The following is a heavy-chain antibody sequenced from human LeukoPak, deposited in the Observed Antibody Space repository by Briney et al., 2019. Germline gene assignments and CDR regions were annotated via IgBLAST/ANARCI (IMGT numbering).Heavy chain of an antibody. Sequence: ASVKVSCKVSGYTLTELSMHWVRQAPGKGLEWMGGFDPEDGETIYAQKFQGGVTMTEDTSTDTAYMELSSLRSEDTAVYYCATSRIVVVIPSFDYWGQGTLVTVSS. CDR2: FDPEDGET. CDR1: GYTLTELS. D-gene: IGHD3-22*01. J-gene: IGHJ4*02. V-gene: IGHV1-24*01. CDR3: ATSRIVVVIPSFDY.